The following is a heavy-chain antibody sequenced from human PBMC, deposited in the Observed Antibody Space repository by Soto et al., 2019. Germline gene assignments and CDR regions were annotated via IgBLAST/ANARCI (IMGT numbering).Heavy chain of an antibody. J-gene: IGHJ4*02. D-gene: IGHD1-26*01. CDR1: GFTFSSLG. CDR2: ISYDGSEK. CDR3: VKERTGTWDFDY. V-gene: IGHV3-30*18. Sequence: QVQLVESGGGVVQPGRSLRLSCAASGFTFSSLGMHWLRQAPGKGLEWVAVISYDGSEKYYADSVKGRFTISRDNSKNTLSLQMNSLRAEDTAVYYCVKERTGTWDFDYWGQGTLVTVSS.